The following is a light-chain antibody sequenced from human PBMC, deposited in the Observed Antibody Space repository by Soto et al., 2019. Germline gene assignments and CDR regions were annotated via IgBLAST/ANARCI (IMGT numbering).Light chain of an antibody. CDR3: QQYNNWLRT. CDR2: GAS. J-gene: IGKJ1*01. V-gene: IGKV3-15*01. Sequence: EIVMTQSPASLSVSPGETASLSCRASQSAGNFLAWYQQKPGQAPRLLIYGASTRPTGIPARFSGSGSGTEFTLTISSLQSEDFAVYYCQQYNNWLRTFGQGTKV. CDR1: QSAGNF.